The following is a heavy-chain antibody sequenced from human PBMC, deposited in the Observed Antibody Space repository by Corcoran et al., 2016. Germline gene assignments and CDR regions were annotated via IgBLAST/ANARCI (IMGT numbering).Heavy chain of an antibody. CDR2: IYYSGST. D-gene: IGHD1-26*01. CDR1: GGSISSYY. V-gene: IGHV4-59*01. CDR3: AREGRSELAQGAFES. J-gene: IGHJ3*02. Sequence: QVQLQESGPGLVKPSETLSLTCTVSGGSISSYYWSWIRQPPGKGLEWIGYIYYSGSTNYNPSLTSRVTISVDTSKNQLSLKRNSVTAADTAVYYWAREGRSELAQGAFESGGQGTMVTVSS.